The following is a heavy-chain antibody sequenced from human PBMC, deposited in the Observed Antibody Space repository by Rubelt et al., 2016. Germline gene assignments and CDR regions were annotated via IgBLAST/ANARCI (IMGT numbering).Heavy chain of an antibody. CDR2: INHSGSP. V-gene: IGHV4-34*01. D-gene: IGHD4-17*01. CDR1: GGSFSGYY. J-gene: IGHJ4*02. Sequence: QVRLQQWGAGLLKSSETLSLTCAVYGGSFSGYYWSWIRQPPGKGLEWIGEINHSGSPNYNPSLKGPVTISVDTAKNQFSLKLSAVTAADTAVYYCARDGADYGDYDFAYWGQGTLVTVSS. CDR3: ARDGADYGDYDFAY.